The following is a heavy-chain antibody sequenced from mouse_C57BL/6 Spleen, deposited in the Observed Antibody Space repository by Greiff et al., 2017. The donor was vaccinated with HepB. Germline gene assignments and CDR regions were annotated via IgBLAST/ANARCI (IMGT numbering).Heavy chain of an antibody. Sequence: EVMLVESGGGLVKPGGSLKLSCAASGFTFSDYGMHWVRQAPEKGLEWVAYISSGSSTIYYADTVKGRFTISRDNAKNTLFLQMTSLRSEDTAMYYCAREGYEYDGTVFGYWGQGTTLTVSS. V-gene: IGHV5-17*01. CDR1: GFTFSDYG. CDR2: ISSGSSTI. D-gene: IGHD2-4*01. CDR3: AREGYEYDGTVFGY. J-gene: IGHJ2*01.